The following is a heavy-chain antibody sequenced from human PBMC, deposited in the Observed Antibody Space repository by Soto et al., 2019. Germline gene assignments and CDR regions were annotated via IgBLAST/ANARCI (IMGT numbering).Heavy chain of an antibody. Sequence: GGSLRLSCAASGFTFSSYAMHWVRQAPGKGLEWVAVISYDGSNKYYADSVKGRFTISRDNSKNTLYLQMNSLRAEDTAVYYCARVGAMYSSSWYGEFDYWGQGTLVTVSS. D-gene: IGHD6-13*01. V-gene: IGHV3-30-3*01. CDR3: ARVGAMYSSSWYGEFDY. CDR2: ISYDGSNK. CDR1: GFTFSSYA. J-gene: IGHJ4*02.